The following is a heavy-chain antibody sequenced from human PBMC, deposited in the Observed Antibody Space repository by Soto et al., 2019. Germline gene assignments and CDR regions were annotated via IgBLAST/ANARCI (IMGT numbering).Heavy chain of an antibody. CDR2: IYYSGST. D-gene: IGHD6-19*01. J-gene: IGHJ4*02. V-gene: IGHV4-59*01. CDR3: ARDDPAGGWLDY. Sequence: QVQLQESGPGLVKPSETLSLTCTVSGGSISSYYWSWIRQPPGKGLEWIGYIYYSGSTNYNPSLKSRVTISVDTSKNQFSLKLSSVTAADTAVYYCARDDPAGGWLDYWGQGTLVTVSS. CDR1: GGSISSYY.